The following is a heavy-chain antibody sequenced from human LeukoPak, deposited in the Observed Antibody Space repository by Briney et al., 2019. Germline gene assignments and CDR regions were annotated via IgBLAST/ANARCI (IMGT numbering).Heavy chain of an antibody. Sequence: GGSLRLSCAASGFTFSSYAMHWVRQAPGKGLEWVAVISYDGSNKYYADSVKGRFTISRDNSKNTLYLQMNSLRAEDTAMYYCARAAGTSLHYWGQGTLVTVSS. D-gene: IGHD6-13*01. CDR3: ARAAGTSLHY. CDR2: ISYDGSNK. V-gene: IGHV3-30*04. J-gene: IGHJ4*02. CDR1: GFTFSSYA.